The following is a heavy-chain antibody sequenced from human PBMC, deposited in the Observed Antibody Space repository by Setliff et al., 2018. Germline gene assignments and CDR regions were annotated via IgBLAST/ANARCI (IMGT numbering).Heavy chain of an antibody. V-gene: IGHV1-24*01. D-gene: IGHD6-13*01. CDR1: GYTLTELS. CDR3: TRVGRQLVYYYYGMDV. Sequence: ASVKVSCKVSGYTLTELSMHWVRQAPGKGLEWMGGFDPEDGETIYAQKFQGRVTMTEDTSTDTAYMELSSLRSEDTAVYYCTRVGRQLVYYYYGMDVWGQGTTVTVSS. CDR2: FDPEDGET. J-gene: IGHJ6*02.